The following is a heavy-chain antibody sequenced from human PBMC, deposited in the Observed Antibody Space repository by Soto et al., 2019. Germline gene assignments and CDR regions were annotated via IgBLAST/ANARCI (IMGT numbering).Heavy chain of an antibody. CDR3: AKSKVGATLGYFDY. D-gene: IGHD1-26*01. CDR1: GFTFSSYG. J-gene: IGHJ4*02. CDR2: ISYDGSNK. V-gene: IGHV3-30*18. Sequence: GGSLRLSCAASGFTFSSYGMHWVRQAPGKGLEWVAVISYDGSNKYYADSVKGRFTISRDNSKNTLYLQMNSLRAEDTAVYYCAKSKVGATLGYFDYWGQGTLVTVSS.